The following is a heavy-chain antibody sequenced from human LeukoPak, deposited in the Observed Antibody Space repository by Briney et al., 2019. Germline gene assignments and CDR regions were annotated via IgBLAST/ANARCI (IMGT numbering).Heavy chain of an antibody. Sequence: GGSLRLSCAASGFTFSSYAMSWVRQAPGKGLEWVSAISGSGGSTYYADSVKGRFTISRDNSKNTLYLQMNSLRAEDTAVYYCAKGYCSGGSCWDAFDIWGQGTMDTVSS. CDR2: ISGSGGST. D-gene: IGHD2-15*01. CDR3: AKGYCSGGSCWDAFDI. J-gene: IGHJ3*02. V-gene: IGHV3-23*01. CDR1: GFTFSSYA.